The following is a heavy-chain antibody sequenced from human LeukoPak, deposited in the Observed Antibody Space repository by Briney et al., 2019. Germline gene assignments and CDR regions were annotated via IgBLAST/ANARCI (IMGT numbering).Heavy chain of an antibody. CDR2: ISYDGSNK. Sequence: GGSLRLSCAASGFTFSSYAMHWVRQAPGKGLEWVAVISYDGSNKYYADSVKGRFTISRDNSKNTLYLQMNSLRAEDTAVYYCARCPETYSSSWYKVHYYGMDVRGQGTTVTVSS. V-gene: IGHV3-30*04. J-gene: IGHJ6*02. CDR1: GFTFSSYA. D-gene: IGHD6-13*01. CDR3: ARCPETYSSSWYKVHYYGMDV.